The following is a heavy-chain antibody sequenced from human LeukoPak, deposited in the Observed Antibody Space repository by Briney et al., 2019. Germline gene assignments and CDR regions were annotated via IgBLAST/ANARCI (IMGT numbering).Heavy chain of an antibody. CDR3: AKGVYIAAAQYGY. J-gene: IGHJ4*02. CDR1: GGSISSYY. CDR2: IYYSGTT. D-gene: IGHD6-13*01. V-gene: IGHV4-59*01. Sequence: PSETLSLTCTVSGGSISSYYWSWIRQPPGKGLEWIGYIYYSGTTNYNPSLKSRVTISVDTSKNQFSLKLSSVTAADTAVYYCAKGVYIAAAQYGYWGQGTLVSVSS.